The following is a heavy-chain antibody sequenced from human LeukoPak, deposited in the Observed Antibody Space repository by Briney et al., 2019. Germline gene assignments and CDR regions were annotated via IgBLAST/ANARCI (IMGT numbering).Heavy chain of an antibody. CDR2: IKSNPDGGAR. V-gene: IGHV3-15*05. J-gene: IGHJ4*02. D-gene: IGHD3-9*01. CDR1: GLTFKNTW. Sequence: GGSLRLSCAASGLTFKNTWMSWVRQAPGKGLEWVGRIKSNPDGGARDYTAAVEGRFRISRDDSRSTLSLQMNSLRSEDTGIYYCTTDRFEWGQGTLVTVSS. CDR3: TTDRFE.